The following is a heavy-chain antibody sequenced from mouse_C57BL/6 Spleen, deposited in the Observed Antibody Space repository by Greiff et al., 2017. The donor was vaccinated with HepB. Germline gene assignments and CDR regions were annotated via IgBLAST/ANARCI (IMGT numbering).Heavy chain of an antibody. CDR1: GYTFTDYE. Sequence: QVQLKESGAELVRPGASVTLSCKASGYTFTDYEMHWVKQTPVHGLEWIGAIDPETGGTAYNQKFKGKAILTVDKSSSTAYMELRSLTSEDSAVYYCTRPSNWYFDVWGTGTTVTVSS. CDR3: TRPSNWYFDV. V-gene: IGHV1-15*01. J-gene: IGHJ1*03. CDR2: IDPETGGT.